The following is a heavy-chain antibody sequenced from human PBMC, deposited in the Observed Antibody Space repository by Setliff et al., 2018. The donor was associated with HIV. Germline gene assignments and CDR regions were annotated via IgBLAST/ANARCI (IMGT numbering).Heavy chain of an antibody. D-gene: IGHD3-22*01. CDR3: ARDPHYFDTSGHYSWFYFDY. J-gene: IGHJ4*02. V-gene: IGHV4-39*07. Sequence: SETLSLTCTVSGGSMTSSNYYWGWIRQSPGRGLEWIGSISSSGSTTYHPSLRSRVTVSAATSKNQFSLKLTSVTAADTAAYFCARDPHYFDTSGHYSWFYFDYWGQGTQVTVSS. CDR1: GGSMTSSNYY. CDR2: ISSSGST.